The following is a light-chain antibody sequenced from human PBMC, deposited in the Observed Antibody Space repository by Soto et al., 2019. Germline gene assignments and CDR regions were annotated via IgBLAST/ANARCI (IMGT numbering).Light chain of an antibody. CDR2: DVS. CDR3: ATWDDSLIGWV. Sequence: QSALTQPRSVSGSPGQSVTISCTGTSSDVGGYNYVSWYQQHPGKAPKLMIYDVSKRPSGVPDRFSGSKSGNTASLTISGLQAEDEADYYCATWDDSLIGWVFGGGTKLTVL. J-gene: IGLJ3*02. V-gene: IGLV2-11*01. CDR1: SSDVGGYNY.